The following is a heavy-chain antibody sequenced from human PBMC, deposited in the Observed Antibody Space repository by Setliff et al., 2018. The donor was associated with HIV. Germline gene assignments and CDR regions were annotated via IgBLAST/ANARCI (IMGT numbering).Heavy chain of an antibody. D-gene: IGHD3-22*01. CDR2: VYYTGTT. J-gene: IGHJ4*02. V-gene: IGHV4-59*01. CDR3: ARADYESGSYFFDY. Sequence: NPSETLSLTCTVSGDSISDYYWSWIRQSPGKGLEWIGYVYYTGTTSHNPSVKTRVSMSVDTSKKHFSMRLTSVTSADTAIYYCARADYESGSYFFDYWGQGTLVTVSS. CDR1: GDSISDYY.